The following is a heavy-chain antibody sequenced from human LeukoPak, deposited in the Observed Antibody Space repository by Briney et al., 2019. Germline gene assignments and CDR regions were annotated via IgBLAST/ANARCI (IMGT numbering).Heavy chain of an antibody. CDR1: GFTFSRYA. D-gene: IGHD3/OR15-3a*01. Sequence: GGSLRLSCAASGFTFSRYAMSWVRQAPGKGLEWVSSFSGSGGSTFYADSMKGRFTISRDNSRNTLYLQMNSLRAEDTAIYYCAKEGGLVLREATINSWGQGTLVVVSS. J-gene: IGHJ4*02. CDR2: FSGSGGST. CDR3: AKEGGLVLREATINS. V-gene: IGHV3-23*01.